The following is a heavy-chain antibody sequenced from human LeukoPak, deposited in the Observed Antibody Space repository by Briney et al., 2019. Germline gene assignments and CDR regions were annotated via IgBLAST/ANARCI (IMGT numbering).Heavy chain of an antibody. CDR2: IYYSGST. CDR1: GGSISSSSYY. CDR3: ARDLENSMIVRGHWFDP. Sequence: SETLSLTCTVSGGSISSSSYYWGWIRQPPGRGLEWIGSIYYSGSTYYNPSLKSRVTISVDTSKNQFSLKLSSVTAADTAVYYCARDLENSMIVRGHWFDPWGQGTLVTVSS. J-gene: IGHJ5*02. V-gene: IGHV4-39*07. D-gene: IGHD3-22*01.